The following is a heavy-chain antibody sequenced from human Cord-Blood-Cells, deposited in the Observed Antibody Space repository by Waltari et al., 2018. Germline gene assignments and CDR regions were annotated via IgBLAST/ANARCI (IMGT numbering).Heavy chain of an antibody. D-gene: IGHD6-13*01. CDR3: ARDLYSSSWLFDY. J-gene: IGHJ4*02. V-gene: IGHV3-7*01. CDR2: IKQDGSEK. CDR1: GFTFSSYW. Sequence: EVQLVESGGGLVQPGGSLRLSCAASGFTFSSYWMSWVRQAPGKGLEWVANIKQDGSEKYYVDSVKGRFTSSRDNAKNSLYLQMNSLRAEDTAVYYCARDLYSSSWLFDYWGQGTLVTVSS.